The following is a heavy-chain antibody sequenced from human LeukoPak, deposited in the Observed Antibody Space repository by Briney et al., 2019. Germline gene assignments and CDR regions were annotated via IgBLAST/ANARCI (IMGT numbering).Heavy chain of an antibody. CDR2: ISWNSGSI. V-gene: IGHV3-9*01. J-gene: IGHJ4*02. Sequence: GGSLRLSCAASGFTFDDYAMHWVRQAPGKGLEWVSGISWNSGSIGYADSVKGRFTISRDNAKNSLYLQMNSLRAEDTALYYCAKAAGIAVSYSYYLDYWGQGTLVTVSS. CDR3: AKAAGIAVSYSYYLDY. D-gene: IGHD6-19*01. CDR1: GFTFDDYA.